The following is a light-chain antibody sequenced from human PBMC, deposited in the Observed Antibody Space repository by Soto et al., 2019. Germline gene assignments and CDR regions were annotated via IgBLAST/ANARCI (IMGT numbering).Light chain of an antibody. V-gene: IGLV2-14*01. Sequence: QSALTQPASVSGSPGQSITISCTGISKDVGGYNYVSWYQKHPGKAPKLMIYDVSNRPSGISNRFSGSKSGNTASLTISGLQAEDEADYYCNSYSNTSTLYVFGTGTKVTVL. J-gene: IGLJ1*01. CDR1: SKDVGGYNY. CDR2: DVS. CDR3: NSYSNTSTLYV.